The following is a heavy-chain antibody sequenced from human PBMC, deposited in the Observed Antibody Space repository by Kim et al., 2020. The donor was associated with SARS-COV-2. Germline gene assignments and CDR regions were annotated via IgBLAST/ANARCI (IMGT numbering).Heavy chain of an antibody. CDR3: ARSALVPYYYYGMDV. CDR2: IYPGDSDT. CDR1: GYSFTSYW. V-gene: IGHV5-51*01. Sequence: GESLKISCKGSGYSFTSYWIGWVRQMPGKGLEWMGIIYPGDSDTRYSPSFQGQVTISADKSISTAYLQWSSLKASDTAMYYCARSALVPYYYYGMDVWGQGTTVTVSS. J-gene: IGHJ6*02. D-gene: IGHD6-6*01.